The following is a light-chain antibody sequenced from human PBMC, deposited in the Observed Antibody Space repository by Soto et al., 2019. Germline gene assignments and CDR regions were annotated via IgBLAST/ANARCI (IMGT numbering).Light chain of an antibody. CDR3: QQYNNLIT. J-gene: IGKJ5*01. CDR2: GAS. CDR1: QSAGTN. V-gene: IGKV3-15*01. Sequence: EIVMTQSPVTLSVSPGGGATLSCRASQSAGTNLAWYQQQPGQPPRLRIYGASIRATGVPARLSGSGSGTEFTLTISSMQSEDFAVYYCQQYNNLITFGQGTRLEIK.